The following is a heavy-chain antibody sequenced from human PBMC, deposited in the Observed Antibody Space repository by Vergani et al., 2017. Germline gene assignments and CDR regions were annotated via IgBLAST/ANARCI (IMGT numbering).Heavy chain of an antibody. CDR2: ISYDGSNK. CDR3: ARDLQSAGSRYYYYGMDV. J-gene: IGHJ6*02. V-gene: IGHV3-30*03. Sequence: QVQLVESGGGVVQPGRSLRLSCAASGFTFSSYGMHWVRQAPGKGLEWVAVISYDGSNKYYADSVKGRFTISRDNSKNTLYLQMNSLRAEDTAVYYCARDLQSAGSRYYYYGMDVWGQGTTVTVSS. CDR1: GFTFSSYG.